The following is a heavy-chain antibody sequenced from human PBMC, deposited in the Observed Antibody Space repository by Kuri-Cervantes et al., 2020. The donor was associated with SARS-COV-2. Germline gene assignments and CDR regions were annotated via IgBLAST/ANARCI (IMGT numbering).Heavy chain of an antibody. CDR2: ISSSGSTI. V-gene: IGHV3-11*04. Sequence: SCAASGFTFSDYYMSWIRQAPGKGLEWVSYISSSGSTIYYADSVKGRFTLSRDNAKNMLFLQMNSLRAEDTAVYYCVRDGDHWNFDYWGQGTLVTVSS. CDR1: GFTFSDYY. D-gene: IGHD1-1*01. J-gene: IGHJ4*02. CDR3: VRDGDHWNFDY.